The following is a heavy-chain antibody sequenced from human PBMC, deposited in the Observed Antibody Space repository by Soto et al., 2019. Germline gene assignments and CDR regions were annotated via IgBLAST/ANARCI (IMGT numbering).Heavy chain of an antibody. CDR1: GFTFSTYA. CDR3: AKLSAYYSFDY. Sequence: GGSLRLSCAASGFTFSTYAMNWVRQAPGKGLEWVSIMSGGGSTYYANSVKGRFTISRDNSKNTLYLQMDSLRAEDTAVYYCAKLSAYYSFDYWGLGTLVTVSS. D-gene: IGHD1-26*01. V-gene: IGHV3-23*01. CDR2: MSGGGST. J-gene: IGHJ4*02.